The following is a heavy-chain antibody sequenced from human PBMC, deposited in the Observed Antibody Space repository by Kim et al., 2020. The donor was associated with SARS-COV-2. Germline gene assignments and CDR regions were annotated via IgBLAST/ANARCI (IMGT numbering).Heavy chain of an antibody. CDR2: IIPIFGTA. CDR3: ASRPPYYGSGEWGY. D-gene: IGHD3-10*01. V-gene: IGHV1-69*13. Sequence: SVKVSCKASGGTFSSYAISWVRQAPGQGLEWMGGIIPIFGTANYAQKFQGRVTITADESTSTAYMERSSLRSEDTAVYYCASRPPYYGSGEWGYWGQGTLVTVSS. J-gene: IGHJ4*02. CDR1: GGTFSSYA.